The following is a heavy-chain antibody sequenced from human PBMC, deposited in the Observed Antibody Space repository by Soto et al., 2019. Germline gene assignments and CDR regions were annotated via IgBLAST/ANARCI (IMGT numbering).Heavy chain of an antibody. CDR2: ISGSGGST. D-gene: IGHD3-3*01. Sequence: PGGSLRLSCAASGFTFRSYAMSWVRQAPGKGLEWVSAISGSGGSTYYADSVKGRFTISRDNSKNTLYLQMNSLRAEDTAVYYCAKAQPYYDFWSGYTSGFDYWGQGTLVTVSS. CDR1: GFTFRSYA. V-gene: IGHV3-23*01. J-gene: IGHJ4*02. CDR3: AKAQPYYDFWSGYTSGFDY.